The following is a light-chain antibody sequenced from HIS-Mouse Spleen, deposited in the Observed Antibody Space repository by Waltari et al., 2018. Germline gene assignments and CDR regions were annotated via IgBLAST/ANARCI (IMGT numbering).Light chain of an antibody. CDR1: ALPKKY. J-gene: IGLJ2*01. CDR2: EDS. Sequence: SYDLTQPPSVSGSPGQTARITCSGDALPKKYAYWYQQKSGQAPVLVIYEDSKRPSGIPERFSGSSSGTMATLTISGAQVEDEADYYCYSTDSSGNHRVFGGGTKLTVL. CDR3: YSTDSSGNHRV. V-gene: IGLV3-10*01.